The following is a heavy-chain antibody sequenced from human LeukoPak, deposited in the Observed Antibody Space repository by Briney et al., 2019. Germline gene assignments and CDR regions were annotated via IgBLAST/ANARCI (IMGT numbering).Heavy chain of an antibody. Sequence: GGSPRLSCVGSTFTLSTYAMSWVRQAPGKGPEWVSGISPSDGRTYYADSVRGRFTISRDNSNNTMFLQMNSLRAGDTAVYYCAKGAVGATVNDAFDIWGQGTMVTVSS. D-gene: IGHD1-26*01. J-gene: IGHJ3*02. CDR1: TFTLSTYA. CDR2: ISPSDGRT. V-gene: IGHV3-23*01. CDR3: AKGAVGATVNDAFDI.